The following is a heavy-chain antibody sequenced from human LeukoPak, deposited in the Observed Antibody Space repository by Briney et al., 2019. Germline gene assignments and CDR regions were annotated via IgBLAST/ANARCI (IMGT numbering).Heavy chain of an antibody. D-gene: IGHD5-12*01. CDR2: INHSGST. CDR3: ARGVAFDY. V-gene: IGHV4-34*01. Sequence: SETLSLTCAVYGGSFSGYYWSWIRQPPGKGLEWIGEINHSGSTNYNPSLKSRVTISVDTSKNQFSLKLSSVTAADTAVYYCARGVAFDYWGQGTLVTVSS. J-gene: IGHJ4*02. CDR1: GGSFSGYY.